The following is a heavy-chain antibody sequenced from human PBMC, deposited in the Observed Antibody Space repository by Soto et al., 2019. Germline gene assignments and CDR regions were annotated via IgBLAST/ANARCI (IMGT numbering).Heavy chain of an antibody. CDR3: ARGEGSDSSVTPGY. D-gene: IGHD3-22*01. Sequence: ASVKVSCKASGFTFTSYGISWVRQAPGQGLEWMGWISAYNGNTNYAQKLQGRVTMTTDTSTSTAYMELRSLRSDDTAVYYCARGEGSDSSVTPGYWGQGTLVTVSS. V-gene: IGHV1-18*01. J-gene: IGHJ4*02. CDR2: ISAYNGNT. CDR1: GFTFTSYG.